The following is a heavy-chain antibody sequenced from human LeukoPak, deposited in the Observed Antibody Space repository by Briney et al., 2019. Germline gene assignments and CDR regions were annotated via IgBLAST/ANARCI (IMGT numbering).Heavy chain of an antibody. CDR3: ARPIDNGSGSYYFDY. D-gene: IGHD3-10*01. Sequence: GGSLRLSCAASGFAFSYYAMHWVRQAPGKGLEWVAVISYDGSNEYYADSVKGRFTISRDNSKNTLSLQMNTLRPEDTAVYYCARPIDNGSGSYYFDYWGQGTLVTVSS. CDR2: ISYDGSNE. CDR1: GFAFSYYA. J-gene: IGHJ4*02. V-gene: IGHV3-30-3*01.